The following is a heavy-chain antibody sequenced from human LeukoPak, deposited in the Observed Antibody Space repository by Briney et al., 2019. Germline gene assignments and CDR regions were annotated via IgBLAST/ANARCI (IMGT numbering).Heavy chain of an antibody. CDR2: IRSKANSYAT. D-gene: IGHD3-10*01. Sequence: PGGSLRLSCAASGFTFSGSAMHWVRQASGKGLEWVGRIRSKANSYATAYAASVKGRFTISRDDSKNTAYLQMNSLKTEHTAVYYCTRLEGYYGSGDYFDYWGQGTLVTVSS. J-gene: IGHJ4*02. CDR3: TRLEGYYGSGDYFDY. CDR1: GFTFSGSA. V-gene: IGHV3-73*01.